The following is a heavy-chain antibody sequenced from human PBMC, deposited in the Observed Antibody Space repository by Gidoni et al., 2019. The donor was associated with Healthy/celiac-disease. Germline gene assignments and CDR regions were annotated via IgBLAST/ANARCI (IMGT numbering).Heavy chain of an antibody. V-gene: IGHV5-51*01. CDR3: ARRVEEGEGNYYYYYMDV. CDR2: IYPGDSDT. CDR1: GYSFTSSW. Sequence: ELQLVQSGAEVKKPGESLTISCKGSGYSFTSSWIGWVRQMPGKGLEWMGIIYPGDSDTRYSPSFQGQVTISADKSISTAYLQWSSLKASDTAMYYCARRVEEGEGNYYYYYMDVWGKGTTVTVSS. J-gene: IGHJ6*03. D-gene: IGHD2-2*01.